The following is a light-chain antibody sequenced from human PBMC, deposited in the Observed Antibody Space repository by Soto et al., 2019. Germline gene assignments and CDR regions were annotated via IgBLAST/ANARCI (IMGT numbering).Light chain of an antibody. V-gene: IGKV1-39*01. CDR3: HQSYSTPPVT. Sequence: DIQMTQSPSSLSASVGDRVTITCRASQSISSYLTWYQQKPGKAPKLLIYDASSLQSGVPSRFSGSGSGTDFTLTISSLQPEDFATYYCHQSYSTPPVTFGGGTKVEIK. CDR2: DAS. J-gene: IGKJ4*01. CDR1: QSISSY.